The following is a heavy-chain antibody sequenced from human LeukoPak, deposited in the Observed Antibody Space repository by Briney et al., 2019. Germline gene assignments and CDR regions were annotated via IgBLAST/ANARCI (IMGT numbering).Heavy chain of an antibody. CDR2: IYYSGST. J-gene: IGHJ5*02. CDR3: ARGGWSHDS. CDR1: GGSMSNNY. Sequence: PSETLSLTCTVSGGSMSNNYWSWIRQLPGRGLEWIGYIYYSGSTNYNPSLKSRVTMSVDTSKNQFSLKLNSVTAADTAVYYCARGGWSHDSWGQGTLVTVSS. V-gene: IGHV4-59*01. D-gene: IGHD6-19*01.